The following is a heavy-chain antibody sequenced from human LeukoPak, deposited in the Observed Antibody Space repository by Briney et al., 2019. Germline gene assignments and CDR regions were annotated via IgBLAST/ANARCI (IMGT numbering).Heavy chain of an antibody. Sequence: GGSLRLFCAASGFTFSNYWMSWVRQAPGKGLEWVANIKQDGSGKNYVDSVKGRFTISRDNAKNSLYLQMNSLRAEDTAVYYCARDRSGYYQADAFDIWGQGTMVTVSS. J-gene: IGHJ3*02. D-gene: IGHD3-22*01. V-gene: IGHV3-7*01. CDR1: GFTFSNYW. CDR2: IKQDGSGK. CDR3: ARDRSGYYQADAFDI.